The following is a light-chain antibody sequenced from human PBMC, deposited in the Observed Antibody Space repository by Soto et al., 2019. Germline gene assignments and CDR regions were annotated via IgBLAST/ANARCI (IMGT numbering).Light chain of an antibody. CDR3: QQYYNPPWT. CDR1: QRLLYRSNNKNY. J-gene: IGKJ1*01. V-gene: IGKV4-1*01. Sequence: DTVMSQSPAPLAVSLGGRATINCKSSQRLLYRSNNKNYLAWYQHKAGQPPKLLIYWASTRDSGVPDRFSGSGSGTDFTLTINNVQAEDVAVYYCQQYYNPPWTFGQGTKVEI. CDR2: WAS.